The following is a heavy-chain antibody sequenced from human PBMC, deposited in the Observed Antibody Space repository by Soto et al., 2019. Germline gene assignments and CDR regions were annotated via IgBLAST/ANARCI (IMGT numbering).Heavy chain of an antibody. CDR1: GFPFDAYA. CDR2: ISWNSGRV. V-gene: IGHV3-9*01. CDR3: AQESLRYDKSYNWFDS. D-gene: IGHD3-9*01. Sequence: EVQLVESGGGVVQPGRSLRLSCAASGFPFDAYAMHWVRQAPGKGLEWVSGISWNSGRVGYAGSVKGRFTISRDNAKNALHLQMNSLRGEDNALYFFAQESLRYDKSYNWFDSWGQGTRVTVSS. J-gene: IGHJ5*01.